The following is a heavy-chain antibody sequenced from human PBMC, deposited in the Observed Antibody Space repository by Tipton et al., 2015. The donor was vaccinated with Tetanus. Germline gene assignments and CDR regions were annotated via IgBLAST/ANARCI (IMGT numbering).Heavy chain of an antibody. CDR2: ISYGSTTI. CDR3: ARDRAPPSSWYFDL. D-gene: IGHD3-10*01. J-gene: IGHJ2*01. CDR1: GFTFSDYS. Sequence: GSLRLSCAASGFTFSDYSMNWVRQAPGKGLEWVSYISYGSTTIYYVDSVKGRFTISRDISKNMVYLQMNSLRAEDTAVYYCARDRAPPSSWYFDLWGRGTLVTVSS. V-gene: IGHV3-48*01.